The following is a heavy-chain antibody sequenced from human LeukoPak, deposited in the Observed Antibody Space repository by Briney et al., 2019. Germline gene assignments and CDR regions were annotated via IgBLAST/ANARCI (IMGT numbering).Heavy chain of an antibody. Sequence: SETLSLTCTVSGGSISRYYWSWIRQPPGKGLEWIGYIYYSGSTNYNPSLKSRVTISVDTSKNQFSLKLSSVTAADTAVYYCARTKTRYYYDSSGYYYLFDYWGQGTLVTVSS. CDR3: ARTKTRYYYDSSGYYYLFDY. V-gene: IGHV4-59*01. CDR2: IYYSGST. J-gene: IGHJ4*02. CDR1: GGSISRYY. D-gene: IGHD3-22*01.